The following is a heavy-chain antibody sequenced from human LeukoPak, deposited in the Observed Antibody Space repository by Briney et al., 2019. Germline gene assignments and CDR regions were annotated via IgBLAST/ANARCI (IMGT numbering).Heavy chain of an antibody. CDR3: AKDSKIVGPTFRSYHYMDV. V-gene: IGHV3-7*03. CDR1: GFSFSNYW. D-gene: IGHD1-26*01. J-gene: IGHJ6*03. CDR2: IKQDRSEK. Sequence: HPGGSLRLSWAASGFSFSNYWMSSVRQPPREGLEWVAIIKQDRSEKYYVDSVKGRFTITRDKSKNTLYLQMNSLRVEDTAVYYCAKDSKIVGPTFRSYHYMDVWGKGTTVTVSS.